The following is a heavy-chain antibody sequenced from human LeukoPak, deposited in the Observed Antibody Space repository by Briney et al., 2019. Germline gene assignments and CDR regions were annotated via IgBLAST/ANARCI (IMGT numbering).Heavy chain of an antibody. Sequence: VNYAQKFQGRVTITADESTSTAYMEVSSLRSEDTAVYYCAREGGYSTDDYYYGMDVWGQGTTVTVSS. CDR3: AREGGYSTDDYYYGMDV. CDR2: V. V-gene: IGHV1-69*01. D-gene: IGHD4-11*01. J-gene: IGHJ6*02.